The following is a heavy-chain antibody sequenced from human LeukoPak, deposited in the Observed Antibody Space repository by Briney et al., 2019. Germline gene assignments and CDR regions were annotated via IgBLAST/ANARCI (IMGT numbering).Heavy chain of an antibody. V-gene: IGHV3-74*01. CDR3: AREQGSAGYDALDI. CDR2: LNSDGSST. Sequence: GGSLRLSCAASGFTFSSYWLHWVRHAPGKGLVWVSRLNSDGSSTSYADSVKGRCTISRDNAKNTLYLQMNSLRAEDTAVYYCAREQGSAGYDALDIWGQGTMVTVSS. D-gene: IGHD3-10*01. CDR1: GFTFSSYW. J-gene: IGHJ3*02.